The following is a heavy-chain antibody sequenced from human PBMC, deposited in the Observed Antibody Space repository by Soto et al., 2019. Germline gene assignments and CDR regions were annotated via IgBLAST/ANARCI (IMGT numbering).Heavy chain of an antibody. Sequence: FVTLSRTCPVSDCSVEMGSSYLSWIRQPPGKGLEWIGYLYHTGSTGYSPSLKSRVTISMDTSKNQFSLKLTSVTAADTAVYYCASRGARSSWQWLVDYWGQGTLVTVSS. V-gene: IGHV4-61*01. CDR3: ASRGARSSWQWLVDY. CDR1: DCSVEMGSSY. CDR2: LYHTGST. J-gene: IGHJ4*02. D-gene: IGHD6-19*01.